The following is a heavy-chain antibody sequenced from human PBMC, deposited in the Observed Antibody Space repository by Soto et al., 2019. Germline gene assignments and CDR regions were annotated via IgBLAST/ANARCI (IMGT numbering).Heavy chain of an antibody. V-gene: IGHV4-38-2*01. D-gene: IGHD4-17*01. CDR2: MYHSGSI. CDR1: AYSITTGYY. J-gene: IGHJ4*02. Sequence: PSETLSLTCAVSAYSITTGYYWGWLRQPPGKGLECVGHMYHSGSIYYNPAIQSRVTITMHTSKNVFSLKLTSVTAADTAVYYCGRQKGGGIYGDYVADWGQGTLVTVSS. CDR3: GRQKGGGIYGDYVAD.